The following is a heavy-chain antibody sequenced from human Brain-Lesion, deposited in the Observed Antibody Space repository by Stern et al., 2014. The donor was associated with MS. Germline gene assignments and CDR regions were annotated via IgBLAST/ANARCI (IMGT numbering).Heavy chain of an antibody. CDR1: GYIFTGYY. V-gene: IGHV1-2*02. J-gene: IGHJ6*02. CDR3: ARDQRGITIFGVVTDYYYLGMDV. CDR2: INPNTGGT. Sequence: VQLVESGAEVKKPGASVKVSCKASGYIFTGYYIHWVRQAPGQGLEWMGWINPNTGGTTYAQKFQGRVTMSRDTSISTAYVELSSLTSDDTAVYYCARDQRGITIFGVVTDYYYLGMDVWGQGTTVTVSS. D-gene: IGHD3-3*01.